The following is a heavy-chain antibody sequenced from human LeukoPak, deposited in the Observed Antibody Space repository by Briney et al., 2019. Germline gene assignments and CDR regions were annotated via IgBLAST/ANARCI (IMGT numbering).Heavy chain of an antibody. CDR2: IYYSGST. CDR3: ARVGSSGYYYDHDY. V-gene: IGHV4-39*07. J-gene: IGHJ4*02. D-gene: IGHD3-22*01. CDR1: GGSISSSSYY. Sequence: SETLSLTCTVSGGSISSSSYYWGWIRQPPGKGLEWIGSIYYSGSTYYNPSLKSRVTISVDTSKNQFSLKLSSVTAADTAVYYCARVGSSGYYYDHDYWGQGTLVTVSS.